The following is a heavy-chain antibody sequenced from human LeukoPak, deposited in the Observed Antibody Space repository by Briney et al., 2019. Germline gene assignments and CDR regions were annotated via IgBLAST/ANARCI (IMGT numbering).Heavy chain of an antibody. CDR2: IYHSGST. CDR3: ARALGPRSGYFDL. Sequence: SETLSLTCAVSGSSISSGYYWGWIRQPPGKGLEWIGSIYHSGSTYYNPSLKSRVTISVDTSKNQFSLKLSSVTAADTAVYYCARALGPRSGYFDLWGRGTLVTVSS. J-gene: IGHJ2*01. CDR1: GSSISSGYY. V-gene: IGHV4-38-2*01.